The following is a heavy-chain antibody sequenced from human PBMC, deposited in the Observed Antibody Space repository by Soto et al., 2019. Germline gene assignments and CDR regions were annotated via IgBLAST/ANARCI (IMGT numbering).Heavy chain of an antibody. V-gene: IGHV3-30*18. CDR3: AKDREEYVYSGGYSYHFGS. Sequence: QVQLVESGGGVVQPGRSLRLSCAASGFTFSDYAMHWVRQTPGKGLEWVAVISYDGRNEYYADSVKGRFTISRDKSKNTLSLQMRSVRPADTAMYYCAKDREEYVYSGGYSYHFGSWGQGTLVTVSS. J-gene: IGHJ4*02. D-gene: IGHD3-22*01. CDR1: GFTFSDYA. CDR2: ISYDGRNE.